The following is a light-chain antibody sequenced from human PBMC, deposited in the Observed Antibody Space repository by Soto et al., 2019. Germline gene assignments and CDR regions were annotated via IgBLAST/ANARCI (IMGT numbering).Light chain of an antibody. J-gene: IGLJ3*02. CDR1: SSNLGSNY. V-gene: IGLV1-51*01. Sequence: QSVLTQPPSVSAAPGQKVTISCSGSSSNLGSNYVSWYQQLPGTAPKLLICDNNKRPSGIPDRFSGSKSGTSATLGITGLQTGDEADYYCGTWDSSLSAGVFGGGTKLTVL. CDR3: GTWDSSLSAGV. CDR2: DNN.